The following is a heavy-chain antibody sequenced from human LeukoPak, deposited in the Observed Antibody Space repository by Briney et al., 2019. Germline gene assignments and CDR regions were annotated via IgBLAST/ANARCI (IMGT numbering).Heavy chain of an antibody. D-gene: IGHD3-9*01. J-gene: IGHJ3*02. CDR2: IYSGGST. CDR3: ARRYFDSDAFDI. CDR1: GVTVSSNY. Sequence: GGSLRLSCAASGVTVSSNYMSWVRQAPGTGLEWVSVIYSGGSTYYADSVKGRFTISRDNSKNTLYLQMNSLRAEDTAVYYCARRYFDSDAFDIWGQGTMVTVSS. V-gene: IGHV3-53*01.